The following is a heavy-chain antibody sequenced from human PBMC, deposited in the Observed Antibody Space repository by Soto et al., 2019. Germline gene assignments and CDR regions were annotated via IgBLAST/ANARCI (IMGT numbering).Heavy chain of an antibody. CDR3: ARVSFRILTAREALGRPPLGGPDF. Sequence: QVQLQQWGAGLLKPSETLSVTCAVYGGSFTGFYWSWIRQSPGKGLEWIGETYHRGSTKYNPSLKGRVTISLDTSKSQVYLRLTSVTAADTGVYYCARVSFRILTAREALGRPPLGGPDFWGQGTPVTVSS. D-gene: IGHD3-10*01. V-gene: IGHV4-34*01. J-gene: IGHJ4*02. CDR1: GGSFTGFY. CDR2: TYHRGST.